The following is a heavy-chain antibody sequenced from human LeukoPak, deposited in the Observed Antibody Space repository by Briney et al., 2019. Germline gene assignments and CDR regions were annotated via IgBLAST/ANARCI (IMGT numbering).Heavy chain of an antibody. Sequence: ASVKVSCKASGYTFTSYAMHWVRQAPGQRLEWMGWINAGSGNTKYSQNFQGRVTISRDTSASTAYMELSCLTSEDTAVYYCARDSGEYYFDYWGQGTLVTVSS. D-gene: IGHD2-15*01. CDR1: GYTFTSYA. J-gene: IGHJ4*02. CDR2: INAGSGNT. V-gene: IGHV1-3*01. CDR3: ARDSGEYYFDY.